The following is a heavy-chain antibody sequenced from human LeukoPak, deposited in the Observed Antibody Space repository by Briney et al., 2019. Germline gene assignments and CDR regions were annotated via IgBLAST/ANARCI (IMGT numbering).Heavy chain of an antibody. CDR1: GFSSGTFA. V-gene: IGHV3-23*01. J-gene: IGHJ5*02. CDR3: AKDLHYGDGRWEFDP. D-gene: IGHD4-17*01. CDR2: RIGSGNT. Sequence: GGSLRLSCAASGFSSGTFAMTWVRQVPGKGLEWVSGRIGSGNTYYADSVKGRFTLSSDSSKNTVYLQMNSLRVEDTAIYYCAKDLHYGDGRWEFDPWGQGTLVTVSP.